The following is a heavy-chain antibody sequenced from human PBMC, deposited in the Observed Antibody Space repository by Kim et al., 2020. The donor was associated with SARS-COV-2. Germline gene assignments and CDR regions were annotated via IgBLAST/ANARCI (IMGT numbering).Heavy chain of an antibody. J-gene: IGHJ4*02. CDR2: GST. CDR3: ARGLYYFDY. Sequence: GSTNYNPSLKRRVTISVDTSKNQFSLKLSSVTAADTAVYYCARGLYYFDYWGQGTLVTVSS. V-gene: IGHV4-34*01.